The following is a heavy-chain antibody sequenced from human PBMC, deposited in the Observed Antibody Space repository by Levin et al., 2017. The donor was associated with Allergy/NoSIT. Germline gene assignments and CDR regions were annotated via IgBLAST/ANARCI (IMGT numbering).Heavy chain of an antibody. D-gene: IGHD6-13*01. CDR1: GGTFSSYA. CDR2: IIPIFGTA. CDR3: ARDPSYSSRYWYFDL. J-gene: IGHJ2*01. Sequence: SVKVSCKASGGTFSSYAISWVRQAPGQGLEWMGGIIPIFGTANYAQKFQGRVTITADESTSTAYMELSSLRSEDTAVYYCARDPSYSSRYWYFDLWGRGTLVTVSS. V-gene: IGHV1-69*13.